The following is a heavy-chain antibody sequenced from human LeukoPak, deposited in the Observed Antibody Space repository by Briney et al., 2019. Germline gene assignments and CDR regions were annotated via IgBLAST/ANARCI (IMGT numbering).Heavy chain of an antibody. CDR2: ISGYNGDR. CDR3: ATGDSSGYYPYYFDQ. D-gene: IGHD3-22*01. V-gene: IGHV1-18*04. CDR1: GYTFTGYY. Sequence: AASVKVSCKASGYTFTGYYIHWVRQAPGQGLEWMGWISGYNGDRNFAPKVQGRVTMTTDTSANIAYMELRSLRSEDTAVYYCATGDSSGYYPYYFDQWGQGTLVAVSS. J-gene: IGHJ4*02.